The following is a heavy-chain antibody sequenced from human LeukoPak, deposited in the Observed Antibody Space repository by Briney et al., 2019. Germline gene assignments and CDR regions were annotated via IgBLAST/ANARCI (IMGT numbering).Heavy chain of an antibody. J-gene: IGHJ4*02. CDR2: IYYSGST. D-gene: IGHD5-12*01. CDR3: ARSGYSSFDY. Sequence: SETLSLTCTVSGGSISSGGSYWSWIRQHPGKGLEWIGYIYYSGSTYYNPSLKSRVTISVDTSKNQFSLKLSSVTAADTAVYYCARSGYSSFDYWGQGTLVTVSS. V-gene: IGHV4-31*03. CDR1: GGSISSGGSY.